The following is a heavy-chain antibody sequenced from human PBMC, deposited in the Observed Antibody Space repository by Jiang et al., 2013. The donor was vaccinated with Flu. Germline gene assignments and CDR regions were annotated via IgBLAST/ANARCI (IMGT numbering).Heavy chain of an antibody. CDR3: ARERTSADIVVVPAALGEDYYYYGMDV. J-gene: IGHJ6*02. D-gene: IGHD2-2*01. V-gene: IGHV3-21*01. CDR2: ISSSSSYI. CDR1: GFTFSSYS. Sequence: PGGSLRLSCAASGFTFSSYSMNWVRQAPGKGLEWVSSISSSSSYIYYADSVKGRFTISRDNAKNSLYLQMNSLRAEDTAVYYCARERTSADIVVVPAALGEDYYYYGMDVWGQGTTVTVSS.